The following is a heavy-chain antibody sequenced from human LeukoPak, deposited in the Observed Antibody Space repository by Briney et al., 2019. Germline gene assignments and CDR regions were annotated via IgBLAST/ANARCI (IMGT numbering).Heavy chain of an antibody. CDR2: IRRNRDHETP. Sequence: AGGSLTLSWAASGGTFSDAWMSWVRQPPGKGLEWVAHIRRNRDHETPDYTTPGKGRFTVSRHDPINTMYLPVNRVKPEDTAVYYCVGSFLGYWGQGTLVTVSS. J-gene: IGHJ4*02. V-gene: IGHV3-15*01. CDR1: GGTFSDAW. D-gene: IGHD3-10*01. CDR3: VGSFLGY.